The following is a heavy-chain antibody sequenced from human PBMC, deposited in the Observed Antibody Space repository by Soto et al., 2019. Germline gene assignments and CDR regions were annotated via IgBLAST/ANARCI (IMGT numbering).Heavy chain of an antibody. D-gene: IGHD2-15*01. CDR2: ISGYNGNT. J-gene: IGHJ1*01. Sequence: QVQLVQSGAEVKKPGASVKVSCKASGYTFTSYGISWVRQAPGQGLEWLGWISGYNGNTNYAQKLQGRVTMTTDTSTSTAYMELRNLRSDDTAMYYCARDNYCSGGSCYVLYFQHWGQGTLVTVSS. V-gene: IGHV1-18*01. CDR1: GYTFTSYG. CDR3: ARDNYCSGGSCYVLYFQH.